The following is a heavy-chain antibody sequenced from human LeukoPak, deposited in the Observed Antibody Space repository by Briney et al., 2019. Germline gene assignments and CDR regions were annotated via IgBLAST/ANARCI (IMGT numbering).Heavy chain of an antibody. Sequence: SETLSLTCAVYGGSFSGYYWSLTRQPPGKGLEWIGEINHGGSTNYNPSLKSRVTISVDTSKNQFSLRLSSVTAADTAVYYCARRPLYSYGPNDYWGQGTLVTVSS. CDR1: GGSFSGYY. CDR2: INHGGST. J-gene: IGHJ4*02. V-gene: IGHV4-34*01. D-gene: IGHD5-18*01. CDR3: ARRPLYSYGPNDY.